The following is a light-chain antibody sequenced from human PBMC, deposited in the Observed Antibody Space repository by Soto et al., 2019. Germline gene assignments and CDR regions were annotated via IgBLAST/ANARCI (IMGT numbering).Light chain of an antibody. Sequence: QSALTQPASVSGSPGQSITISCTGTSSDVGGYNYVSWYQQHPGKAPQLMIYEVTNRPSGVSNRFSGSKSGNTASLTISGLQAEDEADYYCSSYTSRSTLGVFGSGTKVTVL. V-gene: IGLV2-14*01. CDR2: EVT. J-gene: IGLJ1*01. CDR3: SSYTSRSTLGV. CDR1: SSDVGGYNY.